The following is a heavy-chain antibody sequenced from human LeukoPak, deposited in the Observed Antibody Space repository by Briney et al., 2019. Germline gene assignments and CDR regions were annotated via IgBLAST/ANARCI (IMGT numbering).Heavy chain of an antibody. D-gene: IGHD5-18*01. Sequence: GGSLRLSCAASGFIFDDYAMHWVRQAPGKGLEWVSGISWNSGSIGYADSVKGRFTISRDNAKKSLYLQVNSLRAEDTAVYYCARHLSGVTGYTYGRGIDYWGQGTLVTVSS. V-gene: IGHV3-9*01. CDR2: ISWNSGSI. CDR1: GFIFDDYA. CDR3: ARHLSGVTGYTYGRGIDY. J-gene: IGHJ4*02.